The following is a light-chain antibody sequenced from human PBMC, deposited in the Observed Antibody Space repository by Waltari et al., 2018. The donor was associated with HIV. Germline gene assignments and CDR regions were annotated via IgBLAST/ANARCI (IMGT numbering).Light chain of an antibody. CDR1: NIGTES. Sequence: SSVLTQAPSVSVAPGETARITCGRNNIGTESVHWYQQKPGQAPVVVIYDDSVRPSGVPERFSGSNSGNTATLTINRVETGDEADYYCQVWDNSSDHPEVFGGGTKLTVL. V-gene: IGLV3-21*04. CDR3: QVWDNSSDHPEV. CDR2: DDS. J-gene: IGLJ3*02.